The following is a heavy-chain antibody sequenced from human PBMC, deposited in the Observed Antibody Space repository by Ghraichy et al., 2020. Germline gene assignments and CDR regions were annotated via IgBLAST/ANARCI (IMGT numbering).Heavy chain of an antibody. V-gene: IGHV4-39*01. Sequence: SETLSLTCSVSGGTISSSRHYWAWVRQPPGKGLEWIGRISQSGSTEYNSSLTSRVSISVDTSKNQFSLTVTSLTAADTAVYFCARFIIGWYYFDFWGPGTLVSVSS. D-gene: IGHD6-19*01. J-gene: IGHJ4*02. CDR2: ISQSGST. CDR3: ARFIIGWYYFDF. CDR1: GGTISSSRHY.